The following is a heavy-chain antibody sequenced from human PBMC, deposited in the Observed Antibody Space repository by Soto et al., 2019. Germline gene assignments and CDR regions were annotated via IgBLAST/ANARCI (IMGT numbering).Heavy chain of an antibody. D-gene: IGHD2-2*01. CDR3: ASHPAPAPSSY. Sequence: SEPLSLTCTVSGGSISNSSYYWGWIRQPPGKGLEWIGSIYYSGSTYYNTSLKSRATISVDTSKNQFSLKLSSVTAADTSLYSCASHPAPAPSSYWGQGTLVTVSS. CDR1: GGSISNSSYY. V-gene: IGHV4-39*01. J-gene: IGHJ4*02. CDR2: IYYSGST.